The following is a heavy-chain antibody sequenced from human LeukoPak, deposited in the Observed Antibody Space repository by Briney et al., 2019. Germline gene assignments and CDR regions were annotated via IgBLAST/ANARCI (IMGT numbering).Heavy chain of an antibody. CDR2: IYGGDST. V-gene: IGHV3-53*05. CDR3: AKARTGQLVSPVDY. CDR1: GFTVSSNY. J-gene: IGHJ4*02. D-gene: IGHD6-6*01. Sequence: PGGSLRLSCAASGFTVSSNYMNWVRQAPGKGLECVSVIYGGDSTYYADSVKGRFTISRDNSKNTLYLQMNSLRAEDTAVYYCAKARTGQLVSPVDYWGQGTLVTVSS.